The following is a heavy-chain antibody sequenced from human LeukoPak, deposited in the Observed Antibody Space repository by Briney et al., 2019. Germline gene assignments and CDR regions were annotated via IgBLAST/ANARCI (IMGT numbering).Heavy chain of an antibody. CDR2: IWYDGNNK. Sequence: PGRSLRLSCAASGFTFSSYDMHWVRQAPGKGLEWVAVIWYDGNNKYYADSVKGRFTISRDNSKNTLYLQMNSLRAEDTAVYYCARHELETGLLWFGEFGYWGQGTLVTVSS. CDR3: ARHELETGLLWFGEFGY. J-gene: IGHJ4*02. D-gene: IGHD3-10*01. V-gene: IGHV3-33*01. CDR1: GFTFSSYD.